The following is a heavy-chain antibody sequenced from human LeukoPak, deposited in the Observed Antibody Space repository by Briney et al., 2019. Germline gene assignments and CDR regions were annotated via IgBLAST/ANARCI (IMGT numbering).Heavy chain of an antibody. V-gene: IGHV1-24*01. D-gene: IGHD3-3*01. CDR3: ANHGFWSGLFDY. J-gene: IGHJ4*02. CDR1: GYTLTELS. CDR2: FDPEDGET. Sequence: GASVKVSCKVSGYTLTELSMHWVRQAPGKGLEWMGGFDPEDGETIYAQKFQGRVTMTEDTSTDTAYMELSSLRSEDTAVYYCANHGFWSGLFDYWGQGTLVTVSS.